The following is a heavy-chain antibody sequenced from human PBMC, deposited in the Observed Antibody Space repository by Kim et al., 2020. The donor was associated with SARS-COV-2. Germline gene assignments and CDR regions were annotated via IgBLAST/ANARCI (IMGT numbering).Heavy chain of an antibody. CDR2: INHSGSI. Sequence: SETLSLTCAVYIGPFSDYFWSWVRQPPGKGLEWIGEINHSGSINYNPSLQSRVTLSIDTSKNQFSLRLRSVTAADSALYYCVRRGGKYCTGNHCFEANTYVLHVGGVGTTVPVS. D-gene: IGHD2-21*02. CDR1: IGPFSDYF. V-gene: IGHV4-34*01. J-gene: IGHJ6*02. CDR3: VRRGGKYCTGNHCFEANTYVLHV.